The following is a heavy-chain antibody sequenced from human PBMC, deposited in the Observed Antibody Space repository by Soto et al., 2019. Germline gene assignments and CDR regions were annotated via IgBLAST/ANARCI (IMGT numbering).Heavy chain of an antibody. CDR2: MNPNSGNT. V-gene: IGHV1-8*01. CDR3: ARLPHPDCSGGSCYWSEDY. CDR1: GYTFTSYD. Sequence: QVQLVQSEAEVKKPGASVKVSCKASGYTFTSYDINWVRQATGQGLEWMGWMNPNSGNTGYAQKCQGRVTMTRNTSISTAYMELSSLRSEDTAVYYCARLPHPDCSGGSCYWSEDYWGQGTLVTVSS. D-gene: IGHD2-15*01. J-gene: IGHJ4*02.